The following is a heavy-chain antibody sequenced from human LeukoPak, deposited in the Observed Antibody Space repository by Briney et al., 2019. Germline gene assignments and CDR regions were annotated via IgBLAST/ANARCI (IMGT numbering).Heavy chain of an antibody. CDR1: GFTFSDYY. Sequence: GRSLRLSCAASGFTFSDYYMSWLRQAPGKGLEWISYISSGSTTIYYADSVKGRFTISRDNSKNTLYLQMNSLRAEDTAVYYCAKDQLTVVAATGYWGQGTLVTVSS. J-gene: IGHJ4*02. V-gene: IGHV3-11*01. CDR2: ISSGSTTI. D-gene: IGHD2-15*01. CDR3: AKDQLTVVAATGY.